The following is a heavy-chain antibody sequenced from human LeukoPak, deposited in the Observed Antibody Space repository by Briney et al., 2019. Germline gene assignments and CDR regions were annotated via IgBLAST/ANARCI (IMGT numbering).Heavy chain of an antibody. Sequence: ASVKVSCKASGYTFTSYDINWVRQATGQGLEWMGWMNPNSGNTGYAQKFQGRVTMIRNTSISTAYMELSSLRSEDTAVYYCARGRSGDSSSWYYYYYGMDVWGQGTTVTVSS. D-gene: IGHD6-13*01. CDR1: GYTFTSYD. J-gene: IGHJ6*02. CDR2: MNPNSGNT. CDR3: ARGRSGDSSSWYYYYYGMDV. V-gene: IGHV1-8*01.